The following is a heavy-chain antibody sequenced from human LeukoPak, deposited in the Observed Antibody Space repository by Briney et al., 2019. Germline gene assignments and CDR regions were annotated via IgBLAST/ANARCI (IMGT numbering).Heavy chain of an antibody. V-gene: IGHV3-74*01. CDR1: GFTFSSYW. Sequence: PGGSLRLSCAASGFTFSSYWMQWVRQAPGKGLVWVSRLSPDGSSTTSADSVKGRFTISRDNAKNTLYLQIGSLRADDTAVYYCTRLSSVAPSLPDLCAQATLVTVSS. CDR3: TRLSSVAPSLPDL. D-gene: IGHD2-15*01. CDR2: LSPDGSST. J-gene: IGHJ5*02.